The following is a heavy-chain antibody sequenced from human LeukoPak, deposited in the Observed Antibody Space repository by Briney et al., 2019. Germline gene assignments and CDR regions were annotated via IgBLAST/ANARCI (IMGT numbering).Heavy chain of an antibody. V-gene: IGHV4-38-2*01. CDR1: GYSISSGYY. CDR2: IYHSGST. J-gene: IGHJ5*02. CDR3: ARHSYGLDRFDP. D-gene: IGHD5-18*01. Sequence: SETLSLTCAVSGYSISSGYYWGWIRQPPGKGLEWIGSIYHSGSTYYNPSLKSRATISVDTSKNQFSLKLSSVTAADTAVYYCARHSYGLDRFDPWGQGTLVTVSS.